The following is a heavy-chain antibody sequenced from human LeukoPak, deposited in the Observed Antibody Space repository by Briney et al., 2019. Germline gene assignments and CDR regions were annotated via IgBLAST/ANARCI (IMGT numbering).Heavy chain of an antibody. D-gene: IGHD3-22*01. CDR2: ISSSSPYI. J-gene: IGHJ4*02. CDR1: GFTFSSYS. V-gene: IGHV3-21*01. CDR3: ARQDYFDSSVLDY. Sequence: PGGSLRLSCAASGFTFSSYSMNWVRQAPGKGLEWVSSISSSSPYIYYANSVKGRFTISRDNAKNSLYLQMNSLRAEDTAVYYCARQDYFDSSVLDYWGQGTLVTVSS.